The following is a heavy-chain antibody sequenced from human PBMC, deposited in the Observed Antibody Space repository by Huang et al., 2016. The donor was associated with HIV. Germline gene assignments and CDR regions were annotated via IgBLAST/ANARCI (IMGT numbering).Heavy chain of an antibody. CDR1: GDSIRSGGYY. CDR3: ARAPATHSVFFY. CDR2: IYYRESS. Sequence: QVQLQESGPGLVKPSQTLSLTCTVSGDSIRSGGYYWTWIRQSPAKGLEWIGYIYYRESSDYNPSLKSRVSISSDAFKNRVSLKLKSVTVADTAVYYCARAPATHSVFFYWGQGTLVTVSA. J-gene: IGHJ4*02. V-gene: IGHV4-30-4*08. D-gene: IGHD3-3*01.